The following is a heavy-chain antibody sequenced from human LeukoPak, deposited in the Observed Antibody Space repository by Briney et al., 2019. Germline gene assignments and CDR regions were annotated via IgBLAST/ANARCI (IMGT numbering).Heavy chain of an antibody. CDR2: NHYRGST. D-gene: IGHD2/OR15-2a*01. J-gene: IGHJ3*01. Sequence: PSETQALLCGVSGGSISRYYWSWIRQPPGKALEWIVDNHYRGSTNNNPSFKSRITISVNQSKNQSTLKLSSVTTADTAVYFSARGKTYLENTDEAFALWGQGKVVVVSS. CDR3: ARGKTYLENTDEAFAL. CDR1: GGSISRYY. V-gene: IGHV4-59*13.